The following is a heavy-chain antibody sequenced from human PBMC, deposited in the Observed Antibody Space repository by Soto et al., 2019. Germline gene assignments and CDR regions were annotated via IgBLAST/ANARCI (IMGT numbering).Heavy chain of an antibody. J-gene: IGHJ4*02. D-gene: IGHD3-16*02. CDR3: AGVYYDYIWGSYPLVY. V-gene: IGHV3-23*01. Sequence: PGGSLRLSCAASGFTFSSYAMSWVRQAPGKGLEWVSAISDSGGNTYYADSVKGRFTISRDNSKNTLYLQMNSLRAEDTAVYYCAGVYYDYIWGSYPLVYWGQGTLVTVSS. CDR1: GFTFSSYA. CDR2: ISDSGGNT.